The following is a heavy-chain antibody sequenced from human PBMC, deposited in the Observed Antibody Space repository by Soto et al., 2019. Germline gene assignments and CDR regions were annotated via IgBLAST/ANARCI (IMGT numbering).Heavy chain of an antibody. Sequence: PSETLSLTCTVSGGSISSYYWSRIRQPPGKGLEWIGYIYYSGSTDYNPSLKSRVTISVDTSKNQFSLKLSSVTAADTAVYYCARGFSGWYYFDYWGQGTLVTVSS. CDR1: GGSISSYY. D-gene: IGHD6-19*01. J-gene: IGHJ4*02. CDR3: ARGFSGWYYFDY. V-gene: IGHV4-59*01. CDR2: IYYSGST.